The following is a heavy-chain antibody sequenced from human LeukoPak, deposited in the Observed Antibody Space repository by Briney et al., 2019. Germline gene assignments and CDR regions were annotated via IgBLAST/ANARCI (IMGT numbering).Heavy chain of an antibody. CDR1: GGTFSSYA. CDR2: IIPIFGTA. J-gene: IGHJ3*02. Sequence: SVKVSCKASGGTFSSYAISWVRQAPGQGLEWMGGIIPIFGTANYAQKFQGRVTITTDESTSTAYMELSSLRSEDTAVYYCARAAAIFGVPNWGAFDIWGQGTMVTVSS. D-gene: IGHD3-3*01. V-gene: IGHV1-69*05. CDR3: ARAAAIFGVPNWGAFDI.